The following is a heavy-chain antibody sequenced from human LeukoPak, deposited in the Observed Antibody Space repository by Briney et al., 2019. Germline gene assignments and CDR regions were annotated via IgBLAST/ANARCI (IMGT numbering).Heavy chain of an antibody. CDR3: ARGYQLGSYLWFDP. J-gene: IGHJ5*02. CDR2: INHSGST. CDR1: GGSFSGYY. V-gene: IGHV4-34*01. D-gene: IGHD2-2*01. Sequence: PSETLSLTCAVYGGSFSGYYWSWIRQPPGKGLEWIGEINHSGSTNYNPSLKSRVTILVDTSKNQFSLKLSSVTAADTAVYYCARGYQLGSYLWFDPWGQGTLVTVSS.